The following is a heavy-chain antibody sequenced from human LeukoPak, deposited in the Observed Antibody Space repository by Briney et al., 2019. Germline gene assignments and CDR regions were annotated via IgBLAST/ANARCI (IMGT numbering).Heavy chain of an antibody. CDR3: TTLGYDSSGYYYDY. V-gene: IGHV3-15*01. CDR1: GFTFNNAC. D-gene: IGHD3-22*01. Sequence: GGSLRLSCAASGFTFNNACMGWVRQAPGKGLKWIGRIKSKIAGGTTDYAGTVTGRFTISRDDSKNTLHLQMNSLKTEETAVYYCTTLGYDSSGYYYDYWGQGTLVTVSS. CDR2: IKSKIAGGTT. J-gene: IGHJ4*02.